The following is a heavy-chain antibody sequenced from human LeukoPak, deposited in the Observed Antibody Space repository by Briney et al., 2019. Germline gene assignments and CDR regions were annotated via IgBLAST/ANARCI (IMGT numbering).Heavy chain of an antibody. D-gene: IGHD5-24*01. CDR1: GGSISSYY. CDR3: ARAPRDGCNSYYYYYGMDV. V-gene: IGHV4-59*01. J-gene: IGHJ6*02. CDR2: IYYSGST. Sequence: SETLSLTCTVSGGSISSYYWSWIRQPPGKGLEWIGYIYYSGSTNYNPSLKSRVTISVDTSKNQFSLKLSSVTAADTAVYYCARAPRDGCNSYYYYYGMDVWGQGTTVTVSS.